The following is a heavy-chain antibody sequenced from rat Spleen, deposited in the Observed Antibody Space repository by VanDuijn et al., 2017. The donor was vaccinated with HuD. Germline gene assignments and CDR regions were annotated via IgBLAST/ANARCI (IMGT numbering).Heavy chain of an antibody. V-gene: IGHV2-32*01. CDR1: GFSLTSFH. CDR2: IWSSGDT. D-gene: IGHD1-11*01. J-gene: IGHJ2*01. CDR3: ARHTYGGFEAFDY. Sequence: QVQLRESGPGLVQPSQTLSLTCTVSGFSLTSFHVHWVRQPPGKGLEWMGVIWSSGDTDYNSAVQSRLTISRDTSKSQVFLKMNSLQPEDTGAYYCARHTYGGFEAFDYWGQGVMVTVSS.